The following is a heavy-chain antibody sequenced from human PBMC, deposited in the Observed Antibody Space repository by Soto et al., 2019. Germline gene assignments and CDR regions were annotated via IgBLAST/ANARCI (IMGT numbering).Heavy chain of an antibody. D-gene: IGHD3-3*01. CDR1: GGSISSGGYS. CDR3: ARDLSGFDI. Sequence: QLQLQESGSGLVKPSQTLSLTCAVSGGSISSGGYSWSWIRQPPGKGLEWIGYIYHSGSTYYNPSREIRATTXVDRSKNQFSLKLSSVTAADTAVYYCARDLSGFDIWGQGTMVTVSS. V-gene: IGHV4-30-2*01. CDR2: IYHSGST. J-gene: IGHJ3*02.